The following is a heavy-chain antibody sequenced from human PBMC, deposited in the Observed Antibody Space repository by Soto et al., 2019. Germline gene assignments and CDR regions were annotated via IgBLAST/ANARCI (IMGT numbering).Heavy chain of an antibody. CDR1: KFTFNSYT. Sequence: PGGSLRLSCAASKFTFNSYTMNWVRQAPGKGLERVSSISSSSSYIYYADSVKGRFTISRDNAKNSLYLQMNSLRAEDTAVYYCACYIAAAGIDADYYYGMDVWGQGTTVTVSS. CDR2: ISSSSSYI. J-gene: IGHJ6*02. V-gene: IGHV3-21*01. CDR3: ACYIAAAGIDADYYYGMDV. D-gene: IGHD6-13*01.